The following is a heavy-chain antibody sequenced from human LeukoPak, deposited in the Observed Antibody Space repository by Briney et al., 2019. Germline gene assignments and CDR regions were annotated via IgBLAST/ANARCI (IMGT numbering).Heavy chain of an antibody. Sequence: ASVKVSCKASGYTFTGYFVHWVRQAPGQGLEWVEIINFSGGSTNYAQKYEGRVTMTRDTSTSTVYMELSSLRSEDTAVYYCARELTGNTDYWGQGTLVTVSS. V-gene: IGHV1-46*01. J-gene: IGHJ4*02. D-gene: IGHD7-27*01. CDR2: INFSGGST. CDR1: GYTFTGYF. CDR3: ARELTGNTDY.